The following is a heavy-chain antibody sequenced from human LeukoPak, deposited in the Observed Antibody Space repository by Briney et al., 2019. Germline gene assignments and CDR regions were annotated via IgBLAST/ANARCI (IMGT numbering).Heavy chain of an antibody. CDR3: ARDSFLSGDSLLFGSYYYGMDV. J-gene: IGHJ6*02. Sequence: NPGGSLRLSCEASGFTFSSYSMNWVRRAPGKGLEWISVISSSSTYIYYADSVRGRFTISRDNAKNSLYLQMNSLRAEDTAVYYCARDSFLSGDSLLFGSYYYGMDVWGQGTTVTVSS. CDR2: ISSSSTYI. CDR1: GFTFSSYS. D-gene: IGHD4-17*01. V-gene: IGHV3-21*05.